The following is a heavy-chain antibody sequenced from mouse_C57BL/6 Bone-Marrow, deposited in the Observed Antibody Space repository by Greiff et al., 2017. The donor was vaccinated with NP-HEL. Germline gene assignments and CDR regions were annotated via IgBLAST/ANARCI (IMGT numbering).Heavy chain of an antibody. V-gene: IGHV1-15*01. CDR3: TRRVYDGYYVAY. D-gene: IGHD2-3*01. Sequence: QVQLQQPGAELVRPGASVTLSCKASGYTFTDYEMHWVKQTPVHGLEWIGAIDPETGGTAYNQKFKGKAILTADKSSSTAYMELRSLTSEDSAVYYCTRRVYDGYYVAYWGQGTLVTVSA. CDR1: GYTFTDYE. J-gene: IGHJ3*01. CDR2: IDPETGGT.